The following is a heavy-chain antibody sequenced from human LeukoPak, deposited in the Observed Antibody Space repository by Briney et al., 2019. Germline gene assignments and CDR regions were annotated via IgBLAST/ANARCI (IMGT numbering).Heavy chain of an antibody. CDR1: GFTFSSYA. V-gene: IGHV3-23*01. J-gene: IGHJ4*02. Sequence: GGSLRLSCAASGFTFSSYAMSWVRQAPGKGLDWFSAISGSGDSTYYADSVKGRFTISRDSSRSTIYLQMTSLTAEDTAVYYCAKGSGTSRPYYLDYWGRGTLVTVSS. CDR2: ISGSGDST. CDR3: AKGSGTSRPYYLDY. D-gene: IGHD6-25*01.